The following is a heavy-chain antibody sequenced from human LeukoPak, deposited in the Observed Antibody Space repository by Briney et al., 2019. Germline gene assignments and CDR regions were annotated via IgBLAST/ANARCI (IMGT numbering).Heavy chain of an antibody. CDR1: GFIVTSSS. V-gene: IGHV3-74*01. J-gene: IGHJ4*02. D-gene: IGHD3-22*01. CDR3: AKYYDSSGYYRYNYFDY. CDR2: INTDGSST. Sequence: GGSLRLSCAASGFIVTSSSMNWVRQAPGKGLVWVSRINTDGSSTSYADSVKGRFTISRDNAKNTLYLQMNSLRAEDTAVYYCAKYYDSSGYYRYNYFDYWGQGTLVTVSS.